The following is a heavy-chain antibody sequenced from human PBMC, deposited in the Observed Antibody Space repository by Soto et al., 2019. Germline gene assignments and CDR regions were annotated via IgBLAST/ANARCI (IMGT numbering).Heavy chain of an antibody. J-gene: IGHJ4*02. CDR2: ISGSGGST. Sequence: EVQLLESGGGLVQPGGSLRLSCAASGFTFSSYAMSWVRQAPGKGLEWVSGISGSGGSTYYADSVKGRFTISGDNSKNTLFLQMNSLRVEDTAVYYCAKVGIYCTNGVCRGYWGQGTLVTVSS. CDR3: AKVGIYCTNGVCRGY. V-gene: IGHV3-23*01. D-gene: IGHD2-8*01. CDR1: GFTFSSYA.